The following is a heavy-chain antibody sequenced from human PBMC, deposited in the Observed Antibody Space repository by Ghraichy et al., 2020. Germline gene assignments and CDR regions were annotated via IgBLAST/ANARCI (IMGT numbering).Heavy chain of an antibody. V-gene: IGHV4-61*02. J-gene: IGHJ4*02. D-gene: IGHD6-13*01. CDR3: AREIVEIAAAGTIGTQSPLDY. Sequence: SLNISCTVSGGSISSGSYYWSWIRQPAGKGLEWIGRIYTSGSTNYNPSLKSRVTISVDTSKNQFSLKLSSVTAADTAVYYCAREIVEIAAAGTIGTQSPLDYWGQGTLVTVSS. CDR1: GGSISSGSYY. CDR2: IYTSGST.